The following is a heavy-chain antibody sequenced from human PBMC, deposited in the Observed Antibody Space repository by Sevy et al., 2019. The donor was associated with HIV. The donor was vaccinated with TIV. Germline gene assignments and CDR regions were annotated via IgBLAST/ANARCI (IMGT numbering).Heavy chain of an antibody. CDR3: AGVERGYCSGGSCYSMGYYGMDV. Sequence: GGSLRLSCAASGFTFSDYYMSWIRQAPGKGLEWVSYISSSGSTIYYADSVKGRFTISRDNAKNSLYLQMNSLRAEDTAVYYCAGVERGYCSGGSCYSMGYYGMDVWGQRTTVTVSS. V-gene: IGHV3-11*01. D-gene: IGHD2-15*01. J-gene: IGHJ6*02. CDR2: ISSSGSTI. CDR1: GFTFSDYY.